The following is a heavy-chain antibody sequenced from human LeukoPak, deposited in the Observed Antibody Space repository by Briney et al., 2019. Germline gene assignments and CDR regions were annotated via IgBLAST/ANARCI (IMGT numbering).Heavy chain of an antibody. CDR1: GFTFGDYG. J-gene: IGHJ4*02. CDR3: AKEEEYSSSWYNY. D-gene: IGHD6-13*01. CDR2: ISGSGGST. Sequence: PGRSLRLSCAASGFTFGDYGMSWVRQAPGKGLEWVSAISGSGGSTYYVDSVKGRFTISRDNSKNTLYLQMNSLRAEDTAVYYCAKEEEYSSSWYNYWGQGTLVTVSS. V-gene: IGHV3-23*01.